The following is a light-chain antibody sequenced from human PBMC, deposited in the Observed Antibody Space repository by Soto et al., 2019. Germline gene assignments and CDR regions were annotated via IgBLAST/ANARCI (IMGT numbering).Light chain of an antibody. CDR2: AAS. CDR3: QQLERYPST. Sequence: IVRTLTPLSSPVTLGQPASISCRSSQSLVHSDGNPYLSWLQQRPGKAPKLLIYAASTLQSGVPSRFSGSGSGTDFTLTISSLQPEDFATYYCQQLERYPSTFGGGTKVDIK. CDR1: QSLVHSDGNPY. V-gene: IGKV2-24*01. J-gene: IGKJ4*01.